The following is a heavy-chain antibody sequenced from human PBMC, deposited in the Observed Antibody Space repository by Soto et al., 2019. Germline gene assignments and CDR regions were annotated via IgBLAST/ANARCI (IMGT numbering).Heavy chain of an antibody. CDR3: AREAIYYDTSGFSLYSFDY. Sequence: GGSLRLSCAASGFTFNTDTMHWVRQAPGKGLEWVALISDDGSNKHYADSVKGRFSISRDNSKNTLYLQLNSLRPEDTAVYYCAREAIYYDTSGFSLYSFDYWGQGSLVTVSS. CDR2: ISDDGSNK. V-gene: IGHV3-30-3*01. D-gene: IGHD3-22*01. CDR1: GFTFNTDT. J-gene: IGHJ4*02.